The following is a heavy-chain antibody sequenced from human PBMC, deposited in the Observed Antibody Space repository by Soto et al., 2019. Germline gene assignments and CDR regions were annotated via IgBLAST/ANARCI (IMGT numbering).Heavy chain of an antibody. CDR3: ARDQRYYDSSGYGGYYYYGMDV. CDR1: VGSISSYY. V-gene: IGHV4-59*01. CDR2: IYYSGST. Sequence: SETLSLTCTVSVGSISSYYWSWIRQPPGKGLEWIGYIYYSGSTNYNPSLKSRVTISVDTSKNQFSLKLSSVTAADTAVYYCARDQRYYDSSGYGGYYYYGMDVWGQGTTVTVSS. J-gene: IGHJ6*02. D-gene: IGHD3-22*01.